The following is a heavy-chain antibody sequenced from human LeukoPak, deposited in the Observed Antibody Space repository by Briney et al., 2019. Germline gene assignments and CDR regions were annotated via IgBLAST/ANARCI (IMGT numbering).Heavy chain of an antibody. V-gene: IGHV3-66*02. Sequence: PGGSLRLSCAAPGFTVSSNYMSWVRQTPGKGLEWVSLIYTGGTTYYADSVKGRFTISRDNSENTLYLQMNSLTTEDTAVYYCARVRSGWLQPLSNSLYEFDYWGQGTLVTVSS. J-gene: IGHJ4*02. CDR2: IYTGGTT. CDR1: GFTVSSNY. CDR3: ARVRSGWLQPLSNSLYEFDY. D-gene: IGHD5-24*01.